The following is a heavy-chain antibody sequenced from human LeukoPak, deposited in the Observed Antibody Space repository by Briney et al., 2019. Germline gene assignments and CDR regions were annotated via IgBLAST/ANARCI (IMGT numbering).Heavy chain of an antibody. D-gene: IGHD3-22*01. V-gene: IGHV3-21*01. Sequence: GGSLRLSCAASGFTFSSYSMNWVRQAPGKGLEWVSSISSSSSYIYYADSVKGRFTISRDNAKNSLYLQMNSLRAGDTAVYYCARGHPYYDSSGYYPGDWGQGTLVTVSS. CDR2: ISSSSSYI. J-gene: IGHJ4*02. CDR1: GFTFSSYS. CDR3: ARGHPYYDSSGYYPGD.